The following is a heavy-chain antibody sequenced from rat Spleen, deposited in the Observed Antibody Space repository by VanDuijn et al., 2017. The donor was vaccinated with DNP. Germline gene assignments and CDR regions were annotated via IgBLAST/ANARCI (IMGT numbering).Heavy chain of an antibody. CDR3: TTLPGYRDYAMDA. D-gene: IGHD1-4*01. V-gene: IGHV5-27*01. CDR1: GFTFSNYD. J-gene: IGHJ4*01. Sequence: EVQLVESGGGLVQPGRSLKLSCAASGFTFSNYDMAWVRQAPTKGLEWVASISTSGGSTYYRDSVKGRFTVSRDNAKSTLYLQMDSLRSEDTATYYCTTLPGYRDYAMDAWGQGTSVTVSS. CDR2: ISTSGGST.